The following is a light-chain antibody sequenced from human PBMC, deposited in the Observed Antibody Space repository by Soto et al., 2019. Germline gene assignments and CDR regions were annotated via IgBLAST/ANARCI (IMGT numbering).Light chain of an antibody. CDR3: QQYNSYSPRYT. V-gene: IGKV1-5*03. J-gene: IGKJ2*01. CDR1: QSISSW. Sequence: DIQMTQTTSTLSASVGDRVTITCRASQSISSWWAWYQQKPGKAPNLLIYKASTLESGVPSRFSGSGSGTAFTLPISSLQPDYFATYYCQQYNSYSPRYTFGQGTKLELK. CDR2: KAS.